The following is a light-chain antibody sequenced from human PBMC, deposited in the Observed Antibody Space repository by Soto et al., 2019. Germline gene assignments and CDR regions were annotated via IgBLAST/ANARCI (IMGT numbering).Light chain of an antibody. CDR1: SSNIGTSS. Sequence: QAVVTQPHSASGTPGQRVTISCSGSSSNIGTSSVHWFQQLPGTAPKLLISTTNQRPSGVPERFSGSKSGTSASLAISGLQSEHEADYYCAAWDDSLNGHVFGTGTKLTVL. V-gene: IGLV1-44*01. CDR3: AAWDDSLNGHV. J-gene: IGLJ1*01. CDR2: TTN.